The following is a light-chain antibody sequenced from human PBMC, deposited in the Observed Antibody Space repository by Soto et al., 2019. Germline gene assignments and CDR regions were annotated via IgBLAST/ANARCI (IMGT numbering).Light chain of an antibody. CDR1: QSISSY. Sequence: DIHMTQSPSSLSASVLDIVTITFLASQSISSYLNWYQQKPGKAPKLLIYAASSLQSGVPSRFSGSGSGTEFTLTISSLQPDDFATYYCQQYNSYSPTFGQGTKVDIK. V-gene: IGKV1-5*01. CDR3: QQYNSYSPT. J-gene: IGKJ1*01. CDR2: AAS.